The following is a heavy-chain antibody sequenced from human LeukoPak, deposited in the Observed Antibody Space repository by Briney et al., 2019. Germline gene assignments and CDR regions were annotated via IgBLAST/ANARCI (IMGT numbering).Heavy chain of an antibody. CDR3: ARSLPFNWFDP. V-gene: IGHV4-59*01. CDR2: IFYTGNA. Sequence: SETLSLTCTVSGGSISGYHWNWIRQSPGKGLEWIANIFYTGNADYNPSLKSRVTISLDTSKNQFSLRLSSVTAADTAVYYCARSLPFNWFDPWGQGTLVTVSS. CDR1: GGSISGYH. D-gene: IGHD5/OR15-5a*01. J-gene: IGHJ5*02.